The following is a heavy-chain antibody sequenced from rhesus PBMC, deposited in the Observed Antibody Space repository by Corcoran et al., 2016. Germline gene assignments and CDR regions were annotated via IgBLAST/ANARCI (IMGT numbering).Heavy chain of an antibody. D-gene: IGHD2-33*01. CDR1: GFTFSSYA. V-gene: IGHV3-103*01. CDR2: IKSGGTHT. CDR3: AKDTSEQSGDY. J-gene: IGHJ4*01. Sequence: EVQLVETGGGLVQPGGSLRLSCAASGFTFSSYAMQWVRQAPGKGLEWISAIKSGGTHTYAADSVKGRFPISRDNSKNTLSLQMNRLRAEDTAVYYCAKDTSEQSGDYWGQGVLVTVSS.